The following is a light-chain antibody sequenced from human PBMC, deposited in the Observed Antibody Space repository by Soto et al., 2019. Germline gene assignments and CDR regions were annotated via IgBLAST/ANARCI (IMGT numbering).Light chain of an antibody. CDR2: GAS. J-gene: IGKJ4*01. CDR1: RSVSTN. Sequence: DIILTQSPAIVSVSPGERATLSCRASRSVSTNLAWYQHKHGQAPRLLIYGASTRVTDIPARFSGSGSGTDFALTINYLKSEDFGGDYCQQYDTRLTPVTFGGGKKVEI. CDR3: QQYDTRLTPVT. V-gene: IGKV3-15*01.